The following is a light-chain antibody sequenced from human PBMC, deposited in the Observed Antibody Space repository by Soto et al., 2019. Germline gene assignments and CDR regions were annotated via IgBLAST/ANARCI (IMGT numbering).Light chain of an antibody. Sequence: AIRMTQSPSSFSASTGDRVTITCRASQRISSYLAWYQQKPGKAPKLLIYAASTLQSGFQSRFSVSGSGTDFTLTISCLQSEDFGTYDCQQDDSYPWTFGQGTKLEI. V-gene: IGKV1-8*01. J-gene: IGKJ1*01. CDR3: QQDDSYPWT. CDR2: AAS. CDR1: QRISSY.